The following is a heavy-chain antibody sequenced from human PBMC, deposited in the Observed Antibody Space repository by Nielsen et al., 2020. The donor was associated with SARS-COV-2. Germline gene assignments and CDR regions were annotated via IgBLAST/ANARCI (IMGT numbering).Heavy chain of an antibody. V-gene: IGHV3-30*18. CDR1: GFTFSSYG. J-gene: IGHJ6*02. CDR3: AKDLDEYQLLLRYCGMDV. D-gene: IGHD2-2*01. Sequence: GESLKISCAASGFTFSSYGMHWVRQAPGKGLEWVAVISYDGSNKYYADSVKGRFTISRDNSKNTLYLQMNSLRAEDTAVYYCAKDLDEYQLLLRYCGMDVWGQGTTVAVSS. CDR2: ISYDGSNK.